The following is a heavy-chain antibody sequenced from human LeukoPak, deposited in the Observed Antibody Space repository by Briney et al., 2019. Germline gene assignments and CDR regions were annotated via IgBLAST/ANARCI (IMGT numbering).Heavy chain of an antibody. Sequence: GGSLRLSCAASGFTFSSYGMHWVRQAPGKGLEWVAVIWYDGSNKYYADSVKGRFTISRDNSKNTLYLQMNSLRAEDTAVYYCASIYSGYGFDYWGQGTLVTVSS. CDR2: IWYDGSNK. J-gene: IGHJ4*02. D-gene: IGHD5-12*01. V-gene: IGHV3-33*01. CDR3: ASIYSGYGFDY. CDR1: GFTFSSYG.